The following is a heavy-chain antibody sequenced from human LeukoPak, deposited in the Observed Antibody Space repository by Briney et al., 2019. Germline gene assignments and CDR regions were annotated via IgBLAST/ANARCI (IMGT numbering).Heavy chain of an antibody. CDR1: GFTFSSYW. CDR3: AREGGRRWLPVDY. CDR2: IKQDGSEK. Sequence: GGSLRLSCAASGFTFSSYWMSWVRQAPGKGLEWVANIKQDGSEKYYVDSVKGRFTISRDNARNSLYLQMNSLRAEDTAVYYCAREGGRRWLPVDYWGQGTLVTVSS. D-gene: IGHD3-22*01. V-gene: IGHV3-7*01. J-gene: IGHJ4*02.